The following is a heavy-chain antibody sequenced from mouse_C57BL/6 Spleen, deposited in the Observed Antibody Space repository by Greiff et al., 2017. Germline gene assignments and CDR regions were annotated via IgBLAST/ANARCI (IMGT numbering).Heavy chain of an antibody. Sequence: EVQLVESGGGLVKPGGSLKLSCAASGFTFSDYGMHWVRQAPEKGLEWVAYISSGSSTIYYADTVKGRFTISRDNAKTTLFLQMTSLRSEDTAMYYCARGDGGYVDVWGTGTTVTVSS. CDR2: ISSGSSTI. CDR3: ARGDGGYVDV. J-gene: IGHJ1*03. D-gene: IGHD1-2*01. CDR1: GFTFSDYG. V-gene: IGHV5-17*01.